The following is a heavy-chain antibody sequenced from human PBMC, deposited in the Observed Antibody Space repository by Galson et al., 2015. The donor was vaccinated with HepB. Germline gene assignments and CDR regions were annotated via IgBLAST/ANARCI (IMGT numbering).Heavy chain of an antibody. CDR2: ISYDGSNK. CDR1: GFTFSSYG. V-gene: IGHV3-30*18. Sequence: SLRLSCAASGFTFSSYGMHWVRQAPGKGLEWVAVISYDGSNKYYADSVKGRFTISRDNSKNTLYLQMNSLRAEDTAVYYCAKDLGLSAYYYYGMDVWGQGTTVTVSS. D-gene: IGHD7-27*01. CDR3: AKDLGLSAYYYYGMDV. J-gene: IGHJ6*02.